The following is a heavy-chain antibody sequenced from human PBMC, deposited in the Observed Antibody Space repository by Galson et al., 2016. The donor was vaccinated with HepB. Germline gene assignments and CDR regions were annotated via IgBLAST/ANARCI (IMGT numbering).Heavy chain of an antibody. CDR1: EFTFRTYA. J-gene: IGHJ4*02. CDR3: AKEQQRLLVPSTKYFFGY. Sequence: SLRLSCAASEFTFRTYAVHWVRQAPGKGLEWVAVISSDGSNEHYADSVKGRVTLSIDNPKSTVYLIMNSLRVDDTAVYYCAKEQQRLLVPSTKYFFGYWGQGTLVTVSS. D-gene: IGHD1-26*01. V-gene: IGHV3-30*04. CDR2: ISSDGSNE.